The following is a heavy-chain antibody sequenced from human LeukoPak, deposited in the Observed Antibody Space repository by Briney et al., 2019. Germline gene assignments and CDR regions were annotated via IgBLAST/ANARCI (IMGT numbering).Heavy chain of an antibody. V-gene: IGHV3-21*01. CDR3: ARGGIVGATDAY. CDR1: GFTFSSYS. J-gene: IGHJ4*02. D-gene: IGHD1-26*01. CDR2: ISSSSSYI. Sequence: GGSLRLSCAASGFTFSSYSMNWVRQAPGKGPEWVSSISSSSSYIYYADSVKGRFTISRDNPKNSLYLQMNSLRTEDTAVYYCARGGIVGATDAYWGQGTLVTVSS.